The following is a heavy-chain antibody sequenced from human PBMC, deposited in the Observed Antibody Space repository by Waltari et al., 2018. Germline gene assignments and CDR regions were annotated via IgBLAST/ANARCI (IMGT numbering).Heavy chain of an antibody. D-gene: IGHD6-13*01. Sequence: EVQLVESGGGLVQPGGSLRLSCVASGFIFSSDWMAWVRQAPGKGLVWVSRINYDGSSTTYADSVKGRFTISRDNAKNTLYLHMSSLRAEDTAVYYCIRENIAAAGLESWGQGTLVTVSS. CDR1: GFIFSSDW. CDR2: INYDGSST. J-gene: IGHJ4*02. CDR3: IRENIAAAGLES. V-gene: IGHV3-74*01.